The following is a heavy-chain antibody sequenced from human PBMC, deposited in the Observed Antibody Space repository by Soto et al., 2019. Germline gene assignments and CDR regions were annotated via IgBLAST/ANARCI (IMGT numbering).Heavy chain of an antibody. Sequence: QVQLVQSGAEVKKPGSSVKVSCKASGGTFSSYAISWVRQAPGQGLEWMGGIIPIFGTANYAQKFQGRVTITADESTSTDXTELSSLRSEDTAVYYCARCSSGSGSYYYYYGMDVWGQGTTVTVSS. CDR1: GGTFSSYA. D-gene: IGHD6-19*01. CDR2: IIPIFGTA. V-gene: IGHV1-69*12. J-gene: IGHJ6*02. CDR3: ARCSSGSGSYYYYYGMDV.